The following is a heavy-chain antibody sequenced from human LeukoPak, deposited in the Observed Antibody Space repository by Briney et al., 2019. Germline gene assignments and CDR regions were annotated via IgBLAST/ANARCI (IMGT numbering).Heavy chain of an antibody. J-gene: IGHJ6*04. CDR2: ISAYIGNT. CDR1: GYTFTIYY. V-gene: IGHV1-18*04. CDR3: ARAMGGDYGMDV. D-gene: IGHD2-21*01. Sequence: ASVKVSCKASGYTFTIYYISWVRQAPGQGLEWMGWISAYIGNTKYAQKFQGRVTMTTDTSTSTAYMELRGLRYDDTAVYYCARAMGGDYGMDVWGKGTTVTVSS.